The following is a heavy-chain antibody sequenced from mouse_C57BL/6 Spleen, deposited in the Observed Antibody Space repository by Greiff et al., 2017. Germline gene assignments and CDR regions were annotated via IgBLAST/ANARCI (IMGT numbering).Heavy chain of an antibody. V-gene: IGHV1-53*01. J-gene: IGHJ4*01. CDR1: GYTFTSYW. Sequence: QVQLKQPGTELVKPGASVKLSCKASGYTFTSYWMHWVKQRPGQGLEWIGNINPSNGGTNYNEKFKSKATLTVDKSSSTAYMQLSSLTSEDSAVYYCARQSLDSSGPYAMDYWGQGTSVTVSS. CDR2: INPSNGGT. D-gene: IGHD3-2*02. CDR3: ARQSLDSSGPYAMDY.